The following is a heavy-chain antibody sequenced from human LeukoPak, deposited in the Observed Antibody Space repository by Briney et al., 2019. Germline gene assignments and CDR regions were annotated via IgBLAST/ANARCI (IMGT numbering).Heavy chain of an antibody. D-gene: IGHD2-15*01. CDR2: TNPNKGDT. CDR1: GYTFAGYY. J-gene: IGHJ4*02. V-gene: IGHV1-2*02. Sequence: ASVKVSCKASGYTFAGYYIHWVRRAPGQGLEWLGWTNPNKGDTKSAQKFRDRVIMTTDTSLTTAYMEVINLSSDDTAVYYCTRSSWDCSSGSCYSNMNFDYWGQGTLVTVSS. CDR3: TRSSWDCSSGSCYSNMNFDY.